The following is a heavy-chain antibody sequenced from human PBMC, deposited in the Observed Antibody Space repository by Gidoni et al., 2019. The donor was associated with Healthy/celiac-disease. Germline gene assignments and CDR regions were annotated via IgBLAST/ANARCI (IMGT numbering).Heavy chain of an antibody. J-gene: IGHJ4*02. Sequence: QVQLQESGPGLVKPSGTLSLTCAVSGGSISSSNWWSWVRQPPGKGLEWIGEIYHSGSTNYNPSLKSRVTISVDKSKNQFSLKLSSVTAADTAVYYCARVVTGLYYYDSSGSNYFDYWGQGTLVTVSS. CDR1: GGSISSSNW. CDR3: ARVVTGLYYYDSSGSNYFDY. D-gene: IGHD3-22*01. CDR2: IYHSGST. V-gene: IGHV4-4*02.